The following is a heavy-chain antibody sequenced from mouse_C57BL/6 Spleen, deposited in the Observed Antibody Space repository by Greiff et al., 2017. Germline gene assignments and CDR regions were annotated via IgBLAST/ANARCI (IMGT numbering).Heavy chain of an antibody. CDR2: IDPANGNT. CDR1: GFNIKNTY. Sequence: DVQLQESVAELVRPGASVKLSCTASGFNIKNTYMHWVKQRPEQGLEWIGRIDPANGNTKYAPKFQGKATITADTSSNTAYLQLSSLTSEDTAIYYCARSIYYYGSSSWYFDVWGTGTTVTVSS. V-gene: IGHV14-3*01. CDR3: ARSIYYYGSSSWYFDV. D-gene: IGHD1-1*01. J-gene: IGHJ1*03.